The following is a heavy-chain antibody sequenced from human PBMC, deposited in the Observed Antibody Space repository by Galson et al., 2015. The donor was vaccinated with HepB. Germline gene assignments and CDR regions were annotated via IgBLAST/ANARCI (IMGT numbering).Heavy chain of an antibody. Sequence: SLRLSCAASGFTFSSYEMNWVRQAPGRGLEWVSYISSSGSTIYYADSVKGRFTISRDNAKNSLYLQMNSLRAEDTAVNYCARDPSVLGDLDYWGQGTLVTVSS. D-gene: IGHD3-10*01. V-gene: IGHV3-48*03. CDR1: GFTFSSYE. CDR3: ARDPSVLGDLDY. CDR2: ISSSGSTI. J-gene: IGHJ4*02.